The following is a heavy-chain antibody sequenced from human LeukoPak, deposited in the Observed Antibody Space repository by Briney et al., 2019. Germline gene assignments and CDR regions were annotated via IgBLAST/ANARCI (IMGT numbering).Heavy chain of an antibody. CDR1: GFTFSSYE. CDR3: ASYCGGDCYHDAFDI. Sequence: GGSLRLSCAASGFTFSSYEMNWVRQAPGKGLEWVSYISSSGSTIYYADSVKGRFTISRDNAKNSLYLQMNSPRAEDTAVYYCASYCGGDCYHDAFDIWGQGTMVTVSS. CDR2: ISSSGSTI. J-gene: IGHJ3*02. V-gene: IGHV3-48*03. D-gene: IGHD2-21*02.